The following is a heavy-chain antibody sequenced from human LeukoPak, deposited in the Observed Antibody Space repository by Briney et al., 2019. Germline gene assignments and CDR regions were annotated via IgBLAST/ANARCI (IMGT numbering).Heavy chain of an antibody. CDR3: ARSGSRVLPAAI. CDR1: GGSFSSGSYY. CDR2: IYYSGST. V-gene: IGHV4-61*01. D-gene: IGHD2-2*01. Sequence: SETLSLTCTVSGGSFSSGSYYWSWIRQPPGTELEWIGYIYYSGSTNYNPSLKSRVTISVDTSKNQFSLKLSSVTAADTAVYYCARSGSRVLPAAIWGQGTLVTVSS. J-gene: IGHJ4*02.